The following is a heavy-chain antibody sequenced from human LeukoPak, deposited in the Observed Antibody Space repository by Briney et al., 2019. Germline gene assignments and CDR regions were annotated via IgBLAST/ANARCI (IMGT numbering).Heavy chain of an antibody. V-gene: IGHV3-66*04. CDR3: ARHSMRRPYYFDY. J-gene: IGHJ4*02. Sequence: GGSLRLSCAASGFTVSSNYMSWVRQATGRGLEWVSVIYSGGSTYYADSVKGRFTISRDNSKNTLYLQMNSLRAEDTAVYYCARHSMRRPYYFDYWGQGTLVTVSS. CDR1: GFTVSSNY. D-gene: IGHD6-25*01. CDR2: IYSGGST.